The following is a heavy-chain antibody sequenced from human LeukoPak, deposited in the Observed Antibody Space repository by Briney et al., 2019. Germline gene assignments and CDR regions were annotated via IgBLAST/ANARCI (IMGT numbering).Heavy chain of an antibody. V-gene: IGHV1-2*02. CDR2: INPHSGGT. CDR3: ASALIAVDGTSFDS. Sequence: ASVKVSCKASGYTFTGYYMHWVRQAPGQGLEWMAWINPHSGGTNSAQKFQGRVTMTRDTSISTAYMELSSLRSDDTAVYYCASALIAVDGTSFDSWGQGTLVTVSS. J-gene: IGHJ4*02. CDR1: GYTFTGYY. D-gene: IGHD6-19*01.